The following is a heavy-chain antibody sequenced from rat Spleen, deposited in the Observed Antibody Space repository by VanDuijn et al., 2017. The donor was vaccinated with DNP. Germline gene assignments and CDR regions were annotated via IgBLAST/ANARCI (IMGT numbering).Heavy chain of an antibody. Sequence: EVQLVESGGGLVQPGGSLKLSCAASGFNFRNYGMHWIRQAPTKGLEWVASINPNGGSTYYRDSVKGRFTISRDNAKSTLYLQMDSLRSEDTATYYCTTHYNNYVVGALDAWGQGTSVTVSS. CDR3: TTHYNNYVVGALDA. CDR1: GFNFRNYG. V-gene: IGHV5-19*01. CDR2: INPNGGST. D-gene: IGHD1-10*01. J-gene: IGHJ4*01.